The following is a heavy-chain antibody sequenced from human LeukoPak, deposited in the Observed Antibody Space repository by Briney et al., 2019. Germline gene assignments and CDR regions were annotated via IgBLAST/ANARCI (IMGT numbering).Heavy chain of an antibody. J-gene: IGHJ6*02. CDR2: ISSSGSTI. D-gene: IGHD2-2*01. Sequence: SGGSLRLSCAASGFTFSDYYMSWIRQAPGKGLEWVSYISSSGSTIYYADSVKGRFTISRDNAKNSLYLQMNSLRAEDTAVYYCAREGYCSSTSCSIRDYYYYGMDVWGQGTTVTVSS. V-gene: IGHV3-11*01. CDR3: AREGYCSSTSCSIRDYYYYGMDV. CDR1: GFTFSDYY.